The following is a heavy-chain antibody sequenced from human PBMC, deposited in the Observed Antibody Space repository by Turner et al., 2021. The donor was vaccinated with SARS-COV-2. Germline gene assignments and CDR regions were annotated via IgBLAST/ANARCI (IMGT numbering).Heavy chain of an antibody. J-gene: IGHJ4*02. CDR3: AASRSVDY. V-gene: IGHV3-7*03. CDR2: IKQDGSEK. CDR1: GFTFSSYW. Sequence: EVQLVESGGGLVQPGGSLILSCAASGFTFSSYWMSWVRQAPGRGLEWVANIKQDGSEKYYVDSVRGRFTISRDNARNSLYLQMNSLRAEDTAVYYCAASRSVDYWGQGTQVTVSS.